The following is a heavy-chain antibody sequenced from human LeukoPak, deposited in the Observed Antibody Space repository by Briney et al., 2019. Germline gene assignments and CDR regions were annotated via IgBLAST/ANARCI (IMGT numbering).Heavy chain of an antibody. V-gene: IGHV4-39*01. J-gene: IGHJ4*02. D-gene: IGHD3-3*01. CDR3: AGLRSGYHDY. CDR2: IYYSGST. Sequence: SETLSLTCTVSGGXISRSSSYYWGWIRQPPGKGLEWIGSIYYSGSTYYNPSLKSRVTISVDTSKNQFSLKLSSVTAADTAVYYCAGLRSGYHDYWGQGTLVTVSS. CDR1: GGXISRSSSYY.